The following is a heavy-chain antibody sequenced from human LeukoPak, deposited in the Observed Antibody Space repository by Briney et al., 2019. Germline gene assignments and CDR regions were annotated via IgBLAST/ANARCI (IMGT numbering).Heavy chain of an antibody. V-gene: IGHV1-18*01. CDR3: ARDHYDIPNWFDP. D-gene: IGHD3-9*01. CDR1: GYTFTSYA. Sequence: GASVKVSCKASGYTFTSYAISWVRQAPRQGLEWMGWISGYNGDTNYAQKFQGRVTMTTDTSTSTAYMELRSLRSDDTAVYYCARDHYDIPNWFDPWGQGTLVTVSS. J-gene: IGHJ5*02. CDR2: ISGYNGDT.